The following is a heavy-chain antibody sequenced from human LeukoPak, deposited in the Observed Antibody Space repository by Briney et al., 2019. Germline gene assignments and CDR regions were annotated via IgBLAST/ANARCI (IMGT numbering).Heavy chain of an antibody. J-gene: IGHJ3*02. V-gene: IGHV3-48*03. CDR1: GFTFSSYE. Sequence: GGSLRLSCAASGFTFSSYEMNWVRQAPGKGLVWVSYISSSGRSIHYADSVKGRSTISRDNAKNSLYLQMNSLRAEDTAVYYCARLYSSSSGKAFDIWGQGTMVTVSS. D-gene: IGHD6-6*01. CDR2: ISSSGRSI. CDR3: ARLYSSSSGKAFDI.